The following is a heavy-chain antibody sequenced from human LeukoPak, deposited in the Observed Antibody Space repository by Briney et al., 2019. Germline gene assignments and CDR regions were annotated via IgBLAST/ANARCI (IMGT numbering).Heavy chain of an antibody. CDR3: VRANYYDN. J-gene: IGHJ4*02. CDR1: GFTFSSYW. V-gene: IGHV3-74*01. CDR2: INSDGSIT. D-gene: IGHD3-22*01. Sequence: PRGSLRLSCAASGFTFSSYWMHWVRQVPGKGLVWVSRINSDGSITNYADSVKGRFTISRDNAKKTLDLQMNSLTGEDTALYYCVRANYYDNWGQGTLVTVSS.